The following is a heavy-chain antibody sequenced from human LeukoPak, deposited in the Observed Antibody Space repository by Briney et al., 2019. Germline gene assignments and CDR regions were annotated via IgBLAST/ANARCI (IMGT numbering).Heavy chain of an antibody. D-gene: IGHD3-10*01. V-gene: IGHV3-7*01. J-gene: IGHJ5*02. CDR1: GLTFSRFL. CDR2: IEEDGSEK. CDR3: VAGATSFDP. Sequence: GGSLRLSCAASGLTFSRFLMSWVRQAPGKGLEWVANIEEDGSEKNYVDSVRGRFTISRDNAKNSLYLQMNSLRDGDTALYYCVAGATSFDPWGQGTLVTVSS.